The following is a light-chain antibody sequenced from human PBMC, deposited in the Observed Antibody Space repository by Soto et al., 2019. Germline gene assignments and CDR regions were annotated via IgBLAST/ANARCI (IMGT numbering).Light chain of an antibody. V-gene: IGLV2-14*03. CDR1: SSDFGLYNY. CDR2: DVT. J-gene: IGLJ2*01. Sequence: QSALTQPASVSGSPGQSITISCTGSSSDFGLYNYVSWYQQHPGKAPKLVISDVTNRPSGVSDRFSGSKSGNTASLTISGRQAEDEADYYCSSYTLSATLFGGGTKLTVL. CDR3: SSYTLSATL.